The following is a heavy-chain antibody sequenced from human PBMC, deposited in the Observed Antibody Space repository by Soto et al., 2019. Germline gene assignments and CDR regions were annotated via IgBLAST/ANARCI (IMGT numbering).Heavy chain of an antibody. V-gene: IGHV4-34*01. CDR3: ARVVSVHAIRGPYYYYYGMDV. CDR1: GGSFSGYY. J-gene: IGHJ6*02. Sequence: SETLSLTCAVYGGSFSGYYWSWIRQPPGKGLEWIGEINHSGSTNYNPSLKSRVTISVDTSKNQFSLELSSVTAADTAVYYCARVVSVHAIRGPYYYYYGMDVWGQGTTVTVSS. D-gene: IGHD2-8*01. CDR2: INHSGST.